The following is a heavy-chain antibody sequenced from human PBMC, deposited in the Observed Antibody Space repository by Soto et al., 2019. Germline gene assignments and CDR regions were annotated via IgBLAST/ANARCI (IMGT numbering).Heavy chain of an antibody. J-gene: IGHJ3*01. CDR2: IHSDGSST. D-gene: IGHD1-26*01. CDR1: GFTFSYYW. CDR3: ARGDRGAFDL. V-gene: IGHV3-74*01. Sequence: EVQLLESGGGLVQPGESLRLSCAASGFTFSYYWMHWVRQAPGMGLVWVSRIHSDGSSTTYADSVKGRFTISSDNARNTLSLQMNSLRAEDTAVYYCARGDRGAFDLWGQGTVLTVSS.